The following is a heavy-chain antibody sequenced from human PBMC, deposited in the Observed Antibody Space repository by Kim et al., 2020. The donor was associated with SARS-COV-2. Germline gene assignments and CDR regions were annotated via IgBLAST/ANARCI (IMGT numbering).Heavy chain of an antibody. V-gene: IGHV1-69*01. D-gene: IGHD6-6*01. CDR3: ARDKTSSSFFDS. Sequence: YAQKFHGRVTITADESTSTAYMALSSLRSEDTAVYYCARDKTSSSFFDSWGQGTLVTVSS. J-gene: IGHJ4*02.